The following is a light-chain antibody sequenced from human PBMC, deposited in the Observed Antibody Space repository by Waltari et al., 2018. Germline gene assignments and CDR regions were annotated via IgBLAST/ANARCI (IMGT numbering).Light chain of an antibody. J-gene: IGKJ4*01. CDR3: QQRRNWPLT. CDR1: KSVTNY. CDR2: DTS. Sequence: DIVLTQSPAILSLPPGERASLSCRASKSVTNYLAWYQQKPGQAPRLLIYDTSNRATGIPARFSGSGFGTDFTLTISSLEPEDFAVYYCQQRRNWPLTFGGGTKVEIK. V-gene: IGKV3-11*01.